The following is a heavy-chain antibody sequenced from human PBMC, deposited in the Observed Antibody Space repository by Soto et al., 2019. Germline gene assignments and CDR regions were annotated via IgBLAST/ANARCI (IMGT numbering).Heavy chain of an antibody. D-gene: IGHD2-15*01. CDR3: ARDAGYCCGGSSYIPFDY. CDR2: IIPILGIA. V-gene: IGHV1-69*08. CDR1: GGTFSSYT. J-gene: IGHJ4*02. Sequence: QVQLVQSGAEVKKPGSSVKVSCKASGGTFSSYTISWVRQAPGQGLEWMGRIIPILGIANYAQKFQGRVTITADKSTSTAYVELSSLRSEDTAVYYWARDAGYCCGGSSYIPFDYGGKGTLVTV.